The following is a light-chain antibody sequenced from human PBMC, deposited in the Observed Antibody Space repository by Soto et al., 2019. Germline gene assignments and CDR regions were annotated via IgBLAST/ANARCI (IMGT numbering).Light chain of an antibody. CDR1: SSDVGGYNY. J-gene: IGLJ1*01. CDR3: SSHTSSSTPCV. Sequence: QSALTQPASVSGSPGQSITISCTGTSSDVGGYNYVSWYQQHPGKAPKLMIYEVSNRPSGVSNRFSGSKSGNTASLTISGLQAEDEDDYYCSSHTSSSTPCVFGTGTKVTVL. CDR2: EVS. V-gene: IGLV2-14*01.